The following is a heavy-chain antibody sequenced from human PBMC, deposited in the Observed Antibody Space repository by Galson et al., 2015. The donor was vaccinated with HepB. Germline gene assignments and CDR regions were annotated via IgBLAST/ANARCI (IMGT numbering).Heavy chain of an antibody. CDR3: ARGASSTTVTRRPYYYYGMDV. Sequence: SVKVSCKASGYTFTGYYMHWVRQAPGQGLEWMGWINPNSGGTNYAQKFQGWVTMTRDTSISTAYMELSRLRSDDTAVYYCARGASSTTVTRRPYYYYGMDVWGQGTTVTVSS. D-gene: IGHD4-17*01. CDR2: INPNSGGT. V-gene: IGHV1-2*04. J-gene: IGHJ6*02. CDR1: GYTFTGYY.